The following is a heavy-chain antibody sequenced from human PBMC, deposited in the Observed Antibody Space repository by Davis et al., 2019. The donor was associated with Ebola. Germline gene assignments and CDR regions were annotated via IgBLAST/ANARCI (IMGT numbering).Heavy chain of an antibody. CDR3: ARGVSPHGLLLDYWYFDL. CDR2: IHYSGST. D-gene: IGHD2-15*01. V-gene: IGHV4-59*01. CDR1: GGSITSYY. J-gene: IGHJ2*01. Sequence: MPSETLSLTCSVSGGSITSYYWSWIRQPPGKGLEWIGFIHYSGSTRYNPSFQSRLTMSVDPSKNQFSLKLSSVTAADTAVYYCARGVSPHGLLLDYWYFDLWGRGTLVTVSS.